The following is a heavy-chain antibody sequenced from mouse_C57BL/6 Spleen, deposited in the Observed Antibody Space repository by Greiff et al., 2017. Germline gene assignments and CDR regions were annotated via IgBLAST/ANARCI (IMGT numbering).Heavy chain of an antibody. Sequence: EVMLVESGGGLVKPGGSLKLSCAASGFTFSDYGMHWVRQAPEKGLEWVAYISSGSSTIYYADTGKGRFTISKDNAKNTLFLQMTSLRSEDTAMYYCARPRGYDDGGYYFDYWGQGTTLTVSS. CDR3: ARPRGYDDGGYYFDY. CDR2: ISSGSSTI. D-gene: IGHD2-2*01. J-gene: IGHJ2*01. CDR1: GFTFSDYG. V-gene: IGHV5-17*01.